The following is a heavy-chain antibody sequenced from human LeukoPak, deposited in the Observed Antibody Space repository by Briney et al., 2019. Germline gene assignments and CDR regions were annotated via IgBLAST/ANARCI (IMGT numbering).Heavy chain of an antibody. CDR2: IYNSEST. CDR3: AGAGNFDWDPRNAFDI. J-gene: IGHJ3*02. Sequence: SETLSLTCTVSGGSVSSYYWSWIRQPPGKGLEWIGYIYNSESTNYNSSLQSRVTMSLDTSKNQLFLKLSSVTAADTAVYYCAGAGNFDWDPRNAFDIWGQGTMVTVSS. V-gene: IGHV4-4*09. CDR1: GGSVSSYY. D-gene: IGHD3-9*01.